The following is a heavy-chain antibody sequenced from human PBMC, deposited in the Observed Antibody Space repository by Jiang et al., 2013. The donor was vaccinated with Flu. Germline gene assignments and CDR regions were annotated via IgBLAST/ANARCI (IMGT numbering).Heavy chain of an antibody. CDR3: ARLSRAGFRRLRGWFDP. CDR2: IYYSGST. CDR1: GGSISSYY. D-gene: IGHD3-16*01. Sequence: TLSLTCTVSGGSISSYYWSWIRQPPGKGLEWIGYIYYSGSTNXNPSLKSRVTISVDTSKNQFSLKLSSVTAADTAVYYCARLSRAGFRRLRGWFDPWGQGTLVTVSS. J-gene: IGHJ5*02. V-gene: IGHV4-59*08.